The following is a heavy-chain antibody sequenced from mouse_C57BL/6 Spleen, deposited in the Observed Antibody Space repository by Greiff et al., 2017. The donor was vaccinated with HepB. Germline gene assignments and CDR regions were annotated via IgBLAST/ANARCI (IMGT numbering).Heavy chain of an antibody. CDR1: GFTFSSYT. CDR2: ISGGGGNT. Sequence: EVKLVESGGGLVKPGGSLKLSCAASGFTFSSYTMSWVRQTPEKRLEWVATISGGGGNTYYPDSVKGRFTISRDNAKNTLYLQMSSLRAEDTALYDCARHGIYYYGSSYERDAMDYWGQGTSVTVSS. V-gene: IGHV5-9*01. CDR3: ARHGIYYYGSSYERDAMDY. D-gene: IGHD1-1*01. J-gene: IGHJ4*01.